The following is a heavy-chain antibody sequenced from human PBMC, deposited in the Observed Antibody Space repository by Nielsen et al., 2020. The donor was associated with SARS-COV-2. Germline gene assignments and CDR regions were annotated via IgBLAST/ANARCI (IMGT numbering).Heavy chain of an antibody. CDR2: ISYDGSNK. Sequence: GESLKISCAASGFTFSSYAMHWVRQAPGKGLEWAAVISYDGSNKYYADSVKGRFTISRDNSKNTLYLQMNSLRAEDTAVYYCARGNGWGSYFDYWGQGTLVTVSS. CDR1: GFTFSSYA. D-gene: IGHD7-27*01. J-gene: IGHJ4*02. V-gene: IGHV3-30-3*01. CDR3: ARGNGWGSYFDY.